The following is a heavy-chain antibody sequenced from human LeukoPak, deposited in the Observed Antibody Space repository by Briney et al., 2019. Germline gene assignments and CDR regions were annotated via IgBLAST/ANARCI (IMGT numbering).Heavy chain of an antibody. CDR2: MHYSGDT. CDR3: ARDLELERKRWNYFES. V-gene: IGHV4-59*01. J-gene: IGHJ4*02. D-gene: IGHD1-1*01. Sequence: SETLSLTCTLSGGSISSFFWSWIRQPPGKGLECIGSMHYSGDTKYNPSLRSRVSLSIDTSKQQFSLRLSSVTAADTAVYYCARDLELERKRWNYFESWGQGTLVTVSS. CDR1: GGSISSFF.